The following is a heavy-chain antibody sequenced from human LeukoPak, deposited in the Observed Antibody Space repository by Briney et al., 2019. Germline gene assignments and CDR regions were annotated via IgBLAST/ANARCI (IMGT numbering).Heavy chain of an antibody. CDR1: GYTFTSYG. V-gene: IGHV1-18*01. CDR3: ARGLYCSGGSCNWFDP. D-gene: IGHD2-15*01. CDR2: ISAYNGNT. Sequence: ASVKVSCKASGYTFTSYGISWVRQAPGQGLEWMGWISAYNGNTNYAQKLQGRVTMTRNTSISTAYMELSSLRSEDTAVYYCARGLYCSGGSCNWFDPWGQGTRVIVSS. J-gene: IGHJ5*02.